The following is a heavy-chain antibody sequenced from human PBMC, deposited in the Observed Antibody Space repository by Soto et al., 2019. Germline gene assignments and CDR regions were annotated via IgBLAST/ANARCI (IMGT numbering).Heavy chain of an antibody. J-gene: IGHJ4*02. Sequence: ASETLSLTCAVYGGSFSGYYWSWIRQPPGKGLEWIGEIYHTGSTNYNPSLENRVTISVDTSTNRFSLELTSVTAADTAVYYCARQPDDGDYGYYFEYWGPGILVTVSS. CDR2: IYHTGST. V-gene: IGHV4-34*01. CDR3: ARQPDDGDYGYYFEY. D-gene: IGHD4-17*01. CDR1: GGSFSGYY.